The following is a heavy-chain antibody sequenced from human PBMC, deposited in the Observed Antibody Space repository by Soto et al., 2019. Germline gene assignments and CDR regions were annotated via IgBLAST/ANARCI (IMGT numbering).Heavy chain of an antibody. CDR1: GFTFDDYA. D-gene: IGHD3-9*01. J-gene: IGHJ4*02. Sequence: GGSLRLSCAASGFTFDDYAMHWVRQAPGKGLEWVSGVTWNSGTIGYADSVKGRFTISRDNAKTSLYLQMNSLRAEDTALYYCAKGTTYYDILTAFDYWGQGTLVNVSS. CDR2: VTWNSGTI. V-gene: IGHV3-9*01. CDR3: AKGTTYYDILTAFDY.